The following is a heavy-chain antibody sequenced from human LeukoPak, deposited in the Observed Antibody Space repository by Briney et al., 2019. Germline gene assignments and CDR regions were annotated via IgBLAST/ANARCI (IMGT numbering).Heavy chain of an antibody. CDR1: GGSISSYY. Sequence: ASETLSLTCTVSGGSISSYYWSWIRQPPGKGLEWIAYIYASGSTNYNPALKSRVTISVDTSKNQFSLKLNSVTAADTAVYFCARHREYSSSSVKYWGQGTLVTVSS. V-gene: IGHV4-4*09. CDR3: ARHREYSSSSVKY. J-gene: IGHJ4*02. D-gene: IGHD6-6*01. CDR2: IYASGST.